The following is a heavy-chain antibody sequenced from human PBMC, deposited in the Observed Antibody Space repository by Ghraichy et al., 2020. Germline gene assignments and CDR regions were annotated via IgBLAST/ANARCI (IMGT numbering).Heavy chain of an antibody. CDR3: ARVYYDFWSGYYLTRFNFDY. CDR1: GGSFSGYY. D-gene: IGHD3-3*01. CDR2: INHSGST. V-gene: IGHV4-34*01. J-gene: IGHJ4*02. Sequence: SETLSLTCAVYGGSFSGYYWSWIRQPPGKGLEWIGEINHSGSTNYNPSLKSRVTISVDTSKNQFSLKLSSVTAADTAVYYCARVYYDFWSGYYLTRFNFDYWGQGTLVTVSS.